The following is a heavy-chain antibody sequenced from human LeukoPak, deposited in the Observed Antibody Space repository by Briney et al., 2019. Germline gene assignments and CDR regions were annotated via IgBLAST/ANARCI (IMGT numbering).Heavy chain of an antibody. CDR3: AKEALGYCSSTSCHHYYYYMDV. D-gene: IGHD2-2*01. J-gene: IGHJ6*03. V-gene: IGHV3-33*06. Sequence: PGRSLRLSCAASVFTFSSYGMHWVRQAPGKGLEWVAVIWYDGSNKYYADSVKGRFTISRDNSKNTLYLQMNSLRAEDTAVYYCAKEALGYCSSTSCHHYYYYMDVWGKGTTVTVSS. CDR1: VFTFSSYG. CDR2: IWYDGSNK.